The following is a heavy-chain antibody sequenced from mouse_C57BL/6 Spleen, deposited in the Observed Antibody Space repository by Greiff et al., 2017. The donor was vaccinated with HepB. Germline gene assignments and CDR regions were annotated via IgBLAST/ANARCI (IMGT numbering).Heavy chain of an antibody. Sequence: QVQLQQPGAELVKPGASVKLSCKASGYTFTSYWMHWVKQRPGRGIEWIGRIDPNSGGTKYNEKFKSKATLTVDKPSSTAYMQLSSLTSEDSAVYYCARPYYSNYEVAYWGQGTLVTVSA. CDR1: GYTFTSYW. V-gene: IGHV1-72*01. J-gene: IGHJ3*01. CDR3: ARPYYSNYEVAY. CDR2: IDPNSGGT. D-gene: IGHD2-5*01.